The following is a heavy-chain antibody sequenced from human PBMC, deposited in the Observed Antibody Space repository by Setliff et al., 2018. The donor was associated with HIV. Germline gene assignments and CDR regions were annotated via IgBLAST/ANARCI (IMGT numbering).Heavy chain of an antibody. V-gene: IGHV4-59*08. CDR2: IYTSGGT. J-gene: IGHJ5*01. Sequence: SETLSLTCTVSSGSISSYYWNWIRQPPGKGLEWIGYIYTSGGTNYNPSLKSRVTISVDTSKNQFSLKLSSVTAADTAVYYCARHLTGRLFDSWGQGTLVTVSS. CDR3: ARHLTGRLFDS. CDR1: SGSISSYY.